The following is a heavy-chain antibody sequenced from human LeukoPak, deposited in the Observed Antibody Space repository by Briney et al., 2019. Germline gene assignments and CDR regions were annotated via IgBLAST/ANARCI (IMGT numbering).Heavy chain of an antibody. J-gene: IGHJ4*02. CDR1: GDSIRSGSFY. CDR3: ARDVLAAPGTFDY. CDR2: IYPSGST. D-gene: IGHD6-13*01. V-gene: IGHV4-61*02. Sequence: PSETLSLTCSVSGDSIRSGSFYWSWIRQPAGRGLEWIGRIYPSGSTNYNPSLKSRVTISLDTSKNQFSLKLSSVTAADTAVYYCARDVLAAPGTFDYWGQGALVTVSS.